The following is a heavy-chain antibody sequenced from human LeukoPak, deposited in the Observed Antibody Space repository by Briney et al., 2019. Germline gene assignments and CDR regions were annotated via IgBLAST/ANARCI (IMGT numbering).Heavy chain of an antibody. J-gene: IGHJ6*03. CDR1: GYTFTSYY. Sequence: ASVKVSCKASGYTFTSYYMHWVRQAPGQGLEWMGIINTSGGSTSYAQKFQGRVTMTRDMSTSTVYMELSSLRSEDTAVYYCARARNDFWSGYYYYYYMDVWGKGTTVTVSS. V-gene: IGHV1-46*01. CDR2: INTSGGST. CDR3: ARARNDFWSGYYYYYYMDV. D-gene: IGHD3-3*01.